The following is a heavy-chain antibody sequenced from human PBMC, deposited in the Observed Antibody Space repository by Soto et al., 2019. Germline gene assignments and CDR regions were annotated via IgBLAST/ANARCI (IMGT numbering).Heavy chain of an antibody. D-gene: IGHD6-19*01. CDR3: ARGFGWLEYFFDY. CDR2: IFYSGST. J-gene: IGHJ4*02. Sequence: QVQLQESGPGLVKPSETLSLTCTVSGGSISSYYWTWLRQPPGKGLEWIGYIFYSGSTHYNPSLQSRVTISLDAYKKKFSLELTSVTAADTAVYYCARGFGWLEYFFDYWGQGTLVTVSS. CDR1: GGSISSYY. V-gene: IGHV4-59*01.